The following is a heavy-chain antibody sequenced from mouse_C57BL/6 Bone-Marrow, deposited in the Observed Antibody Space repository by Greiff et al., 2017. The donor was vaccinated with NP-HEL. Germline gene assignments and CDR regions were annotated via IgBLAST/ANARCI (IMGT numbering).Heavy chain of an antibody. CDR3: ARRGGYYYAMDY. CDR2: IWSGGST. Sequence: VKLMESGPGLVQPSQSLSITCTVSGFSLTSYGVHWVRQSPGKGLEWLGVIWSGGSTDYNAAFISRLSISKENSKSQVFFKINSLQAYDTAIYYCARRGGYYYAMDYWGQGTSVTVSS. CDR1: GFSLTSYG. J-gene: IGHJ4*01. V-gene: IGHV2-2*01.